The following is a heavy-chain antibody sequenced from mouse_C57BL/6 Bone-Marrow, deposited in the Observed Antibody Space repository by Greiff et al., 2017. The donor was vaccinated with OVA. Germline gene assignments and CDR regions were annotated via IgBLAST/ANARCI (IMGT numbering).Heavy chain of an antibody. CDR2: IDPENGDT. CDR3: TTPPYYSNYVDAMDY. V-gene: IGHV14-4*01. CDR1: GFNIKDDY. Sequence: EVKLVESGAELVRPGASVKLSCTASGFNIKDDYMHWVKQRPEQGLEWIGWIDPENGDTEYASKFQGKATITADTSSNTAYLQLSSLTSEDTAVYYCTTPPYYSNYVDAMDYWGQGTSVTVSS. J-gene: IGHJ4*01. D-gene: IGHD2-5*01.